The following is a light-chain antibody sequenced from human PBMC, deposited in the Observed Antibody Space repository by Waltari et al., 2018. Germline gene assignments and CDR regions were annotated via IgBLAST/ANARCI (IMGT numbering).Light chain of an antibody. CDR3: SSYTVTNSVI. Sequence: QSALTQPPSASGSPGHSVTISCTGTSSDVGDYNYVSWYQQHPDKAPKLMVYEVTKRPAGVHDRFAGSKSGNTASLTISGLQTEDEADYYCSSYTVTNSVIFGGGTKLTVL. J-gene: IGLJ2*01. CDR2: EVT. CDR1: SSDVGDYNY. V-gene: IGLV2-8*01.